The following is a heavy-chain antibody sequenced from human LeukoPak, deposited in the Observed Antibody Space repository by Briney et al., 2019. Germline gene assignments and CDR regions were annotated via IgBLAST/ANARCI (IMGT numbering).Heavy chain of an antibody. D-gene: IGHD3-22*01. CDR1: GFTFSHYA. CDR3: ARREYYYDSSGSSNDY. Sequence: GGSLRLSCAASGFTFSHYAMRWVRQAPGKGLEWVSVIYTGGSTFYADSVKGRFTISRDNSKNTLYLQMNSLRAEDTAVYYCARREYYYDSSGSSNDYWGQGTLVTVSS. V-gene: IGHV3-66*04. CDR2: IYTGGST. J-gene: IGHJ4*02.